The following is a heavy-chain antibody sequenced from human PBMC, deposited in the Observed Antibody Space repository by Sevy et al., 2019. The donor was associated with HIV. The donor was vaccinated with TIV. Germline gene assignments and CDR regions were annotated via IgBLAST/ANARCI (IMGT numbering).Heavy chain of an antibody. V-gene: IGHV4-59*01. D-gene: IGHD3-3*01. J-gene: IGHJ6*02. CDR2: IYYSGST. CDR3: ARSINYDFWSGYYGRTAYYYYGMDV. CDR1: GGSISSYY. Sequence: SETLSLTCTVSGGSISSYYWSWIRQPPGKGLEWIGYIYYSGSTNYNPSLKSRVTISVDTSKNQFSPKLSSVTAADTAVYYCARSINYDFWSGYYGRTAYYYYGMDVWGQGTTVTVSS.